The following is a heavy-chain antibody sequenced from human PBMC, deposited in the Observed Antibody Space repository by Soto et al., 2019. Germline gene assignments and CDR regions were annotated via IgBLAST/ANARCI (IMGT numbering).Heavy chain of an antibody. CDR2: ISAYNGNT. V-gene: IGHV1-18*01. D-gene: IGHD6-13*01. Sequence: ASVKVSCKASGYTFTSYGISWVRQAPGQGLEWMGWISAYNGNTNYAQKLQGRVTMTTDTSTSTAYMELSRLRSDDTAVYYCAGSDSSSWYGGMDVWGQGTTVTVSS. CDR1: GYTFTSYG. CDR3: AGSDSSSWYGGMDV. J-gene: IGHJ6*02.